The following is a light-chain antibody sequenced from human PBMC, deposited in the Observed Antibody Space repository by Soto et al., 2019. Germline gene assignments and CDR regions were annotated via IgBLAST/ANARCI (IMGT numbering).Light chain of an antibody. Sequence: ALTQPASVSGSPGQSITISRTGTSSDVGGYNYVSWYQQHPGKAPKFMIYEVSNRPSGVSNRFSGSKSGNTASLTISGLQAEDEADYYCSSYTTSNTRQIVFGTGTKVTVL. CDR3: SSYTTSNTRQIV. CDR2: EVS. CDR1: SSDVGGYNY. J-gene: IGLJ1*01. V-gene: IGLV2-14*01.